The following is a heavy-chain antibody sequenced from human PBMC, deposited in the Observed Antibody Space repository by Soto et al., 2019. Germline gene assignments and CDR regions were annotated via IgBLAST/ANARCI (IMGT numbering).Heavy chain of an antibody. CDR2: IIPIFGTA. CDR3: ARTGDIVATIAYYFDY. CDR1: GGTFSSYA. V-gene: IGHV1-69*13. J-gene: IGHJ4*02. Sequence: SVKVSCKASGGTFSSYAISWVRQAPGQGLEWMGGIIPIFGTANYAQKFQGRVTITADESTSTAYMELSSLRSEDTAVYYCARTGDIVATIAYYFDYCGQGTLVIVSS. D-gene: IGHD5-12*01.